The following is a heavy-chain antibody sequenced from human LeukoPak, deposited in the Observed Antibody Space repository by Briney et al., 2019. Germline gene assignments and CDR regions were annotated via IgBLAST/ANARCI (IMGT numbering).Heavy chain of an antibody. CDR3: STVTLGLDY. J-gene: IGHJ4*02. CDR1: GGSFSGYY. CDR2: INHSGST. D-gene: IGHD4-17*01. Sequence: SETLSLTCAVYGGSFSGYYWSWIRQPPGKGLEWIGEINHSGSTNYNPSLKSRVTISVDTSKTQFSLKLSSVTAADTAVYYCSTVTLGLDYWGQGTLVTVSS. V-gene: IGHV4-34*01.